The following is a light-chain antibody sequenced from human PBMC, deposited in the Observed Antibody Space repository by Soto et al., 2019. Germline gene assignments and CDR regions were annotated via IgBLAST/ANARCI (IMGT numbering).Light chain of an antibody. Sequence: EIVMTQSPATLSVSPGERATLFCRASQSVSSSYLAWYQQKPGQTPRLLIYGASSRATGIPDRFSGSGSGTDFTLTISRLEPEDFAVYYCQQYGTSPPGTFGQGTKVDIK. CDR1: QSVSSSY. CDR3: QQYGTSPPGT. V-gene: IGKV3-20*01. J-gene: IGKJ1*01. CDR2: GAS.